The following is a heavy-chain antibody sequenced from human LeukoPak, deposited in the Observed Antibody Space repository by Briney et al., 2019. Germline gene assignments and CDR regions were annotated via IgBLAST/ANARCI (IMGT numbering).Heavy chain of an antibody. J-gene: IGHJ4*02. Sequence: PGGSLRLSCAASGITLSNFWMSWVRQAPGKGLEWVSSISSSSSYIYYADSVKGRFTISRDNAKNSLYLQMNSLRAEDTAVYYCARSSSAYYYEFDYWGQGTLVTVSS. D-gene: IGHD3-22*01. CDR2: ISSSSSYI. V-gene: IGHV3-21*03. CDR3: ARSSSAYYYEFDY. CDR1: GITLSNFW.